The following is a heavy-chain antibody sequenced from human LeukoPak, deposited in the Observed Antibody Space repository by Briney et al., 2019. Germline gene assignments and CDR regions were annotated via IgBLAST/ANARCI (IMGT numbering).Heavy chain of an antibody. J-gene: IGHJ4*02. V-gene: IGHV3-33*06. CDR2: IWYDGSNK. D-gene: IGHD6-6*01. CDR1: GFTFSSYG. CDR3: AKHPRLVRYFDS. Sequence: SGGSLRLSCAASGFTFSSYGMHWVRQAPGKGLEWVAVIWYDGSNKYYADSVKGRFTISRDNSKNTLYLQMTSLRAEDTARYYCAKHPRLVRYFDSWGQGTLVTVSS.